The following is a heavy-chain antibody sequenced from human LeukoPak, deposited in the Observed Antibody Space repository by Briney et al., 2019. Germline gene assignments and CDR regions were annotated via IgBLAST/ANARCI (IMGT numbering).Heavy chain of an antibody. Sequence: ASVKVSCKASGYTFTGYYMHWVRQAPGQGLEWMGWINLNSGGTNYAQKFQGRVTMTRDTSISTAYMELSRLRSDDTAVYYCARPSYGDYAYYYGMDVWGQGTTVTVSS. V-gene: IGHV1-2*02. J-gene: IGHJ6*02. D-gene: IGHD4-17*01. CDR3: ARPSYGDYAYYYGMDV. CDR1: GYTFTGYY. CDR2: INLNSGGT.